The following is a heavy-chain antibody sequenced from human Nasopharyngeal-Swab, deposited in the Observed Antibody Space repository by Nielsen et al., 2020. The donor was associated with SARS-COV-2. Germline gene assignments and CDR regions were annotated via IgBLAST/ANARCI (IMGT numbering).Heavy chain of an antibody. D-gene: IGHD4-17*01. J-gene: IGHJ4*02. Sequence: SLKISCAASGFTFDDYAMHWVRQAPGKGLEWVSGISWNSGNIGYADSVKGRFTISRDNAKKSLYLQMNSLRAEDTALYYCAKAVSPLYGDYGDYWGQGTLVTVSS. CDR3: AKAVSPLYGDYGDY. V-gene: IGHV3-9*01. CDR1: GFTFDDYA. CDR2: ISWNSGNI.